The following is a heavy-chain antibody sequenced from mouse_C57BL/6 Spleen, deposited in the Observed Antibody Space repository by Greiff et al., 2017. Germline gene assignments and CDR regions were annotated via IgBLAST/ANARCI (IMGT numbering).Heavy chain of an antibody. Sequence: VKLQESGPELVKPGASVKISCKASGYAFSSSWMNWVKQRPGKGLEWIGRIYPGDGDTNYNGKFKGKATLTADKSSSTAYMQLSSLTSEDSAVYFCARGFGESYFDYWGQGTTLTVSS. J-gene: IGHJ2*01. V-gene: IGHV1-82*01. D-gene: IGHD2-13*01. CDR3: ARGFGESYFDY. CDR1: GYAFSSSW. CDR2: IYPGDGDT.